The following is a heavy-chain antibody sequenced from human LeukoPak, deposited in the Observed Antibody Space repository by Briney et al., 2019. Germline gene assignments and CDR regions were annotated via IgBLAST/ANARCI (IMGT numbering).Heavy chain of an antibody. CDR3: AKSRRSSSLSDYYYMDV. Sequence: GGSLRLSCAASGFSFRDFAVHWVRQAPGKGLEWVSGISWNSGSIGYADSVKGRFTISRDNAKNSLYLQMNSLRAEDTALYYCAKSRRSSSLSDYYYMDVWGKGTTVTISS. J-gene: IGHJ6*03. V-gene: IGHV3-9*01. CDR1: GFSFRDFA. CDR2: ISWNSGSI. D-gene: IGHD6-13*01.